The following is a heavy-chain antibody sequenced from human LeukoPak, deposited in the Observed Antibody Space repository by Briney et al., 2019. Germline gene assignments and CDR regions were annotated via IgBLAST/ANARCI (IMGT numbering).Heavy chain of an antibody. J-gene: IGHJ4*02. CDR1: GFTFSSYG. CDR2: ISYDGSNK. D-gene: IGHD3-22*01. Sequence: GGSLRLSCAASGFTFSSYGMHWVRQAPGKGLEWVAVISYDGSNKYYADSVKGRFTISRDNSKNTLYLQMNSLRAEDTAVYYCAKLYDSSGYHFGWGQGTLVTVSS. V-gene: IGHV3-30*18. CDR3: AKLYDSSGYHFG.